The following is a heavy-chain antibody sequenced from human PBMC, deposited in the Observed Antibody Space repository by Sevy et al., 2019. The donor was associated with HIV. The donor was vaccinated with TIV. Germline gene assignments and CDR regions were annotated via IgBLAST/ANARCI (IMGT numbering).Heavy chain of an antibody. CDR1: GFTFSSYA. D-gene: IGHD3-22*01. CDR2: ISGSGGST. J-gene: IGHJ4*02. Sequence: GGSLRLSCAASGFTFSSYAMSWVRQAPGKGMEWVSAISGSGGSTYYAHSVKGRFTISRDNSKNTLYLQMNSLRAEDTAVYYCAKAITMIVVGYTDYWGQGTLVTVSS. V-gene: IGHV3-23*01. CDR3: AKAITMIVVGYTDY.